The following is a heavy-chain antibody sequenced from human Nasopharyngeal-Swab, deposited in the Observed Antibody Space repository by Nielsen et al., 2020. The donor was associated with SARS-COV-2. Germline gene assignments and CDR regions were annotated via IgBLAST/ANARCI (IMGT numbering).Heavy chain of an antibody. D-gene: IGHD3-16*01. CDR1: GFSFSSYV. CDR3: ARDVGLDGMDV. Sequence: GGSLRLSCAAAGFSFSSYVMTGVRQAPGKGLERVSGISGSVGRTYYTDSVKGRLTISRDNSKNTLYLQMNSLRAEDTAVYYCARDVGLDGMDVWGQGTTVTVSS. J-gene: IGHJ6*02. V-gene: IGHV3-23*01. CDR2: ISGSVGRT.